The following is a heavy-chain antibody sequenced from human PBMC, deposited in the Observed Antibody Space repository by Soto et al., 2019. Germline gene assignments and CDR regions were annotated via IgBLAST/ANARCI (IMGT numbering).Heavy chain of an antibody. V-gene: IGHV3-48*03. CDR3: ASGRHRGYFDY. Sequence: GSLRLSCAASGFTFSSYEMNWVRQAPGKGLEWVSYISSSGSTIYYADSVKGRFTISRDNAKNSLYLQMNSLRAEDTAVYYCASGRHRGYFDYWGQGTLVTVSS. D-gene: IGHD2-21*01. CDR1: GFTFSSYE. J-gene: IGHJ4*02. CDR2: ISSSGSTI.